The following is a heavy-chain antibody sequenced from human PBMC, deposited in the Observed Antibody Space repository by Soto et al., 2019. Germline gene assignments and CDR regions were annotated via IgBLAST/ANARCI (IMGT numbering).Heavy chain of an antibody. V-gene: IGHV1-24*01. J-gene: IGHJ4*02. CDR3: ATSVATDSYFDY. CDR2: FDPEDGET. Sequence: VASVKVSCKVSGYTLTELSMHWVRQAPGKGLEWMGGFDPEDGETIYAQKFQGRVTMTEDTSTDTAYMELSSLRSEDTAVYYCATSVATDSYFDYWGQGTLVTVSS. CDR1: GYTLTELS. D-gene: IGHD2-15*01.